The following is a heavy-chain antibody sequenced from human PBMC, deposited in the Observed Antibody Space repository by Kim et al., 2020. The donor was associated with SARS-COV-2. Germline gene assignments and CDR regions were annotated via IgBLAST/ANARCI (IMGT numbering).Heavy chain of an antibody. CDR3: ATQGSTDSGYDYILLTY. Sequence: ASVKVSCKASGYTFTSYGISWVRQAPGQGLEWMGWISAYNGNTNYAQKLQGRVTMTTDTSTSTAYMELRSLRSDDTAVYYCATQGSTDSGYDYILLTYWGQGTLVTVSS. CDR1: GYTFTSYG. CDR2: ISAYNGNT. J-gene: IGHJ4*02. V-gene: IGHV1-18*04. D-gene: IGHD5-12*01.